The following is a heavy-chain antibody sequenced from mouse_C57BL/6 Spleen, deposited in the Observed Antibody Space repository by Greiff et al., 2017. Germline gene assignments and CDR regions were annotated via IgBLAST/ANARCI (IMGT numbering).Heavy chain of an antibody. CDR3: ARGITAVVASPLAY. Sequence: QVQLQQPGAELVMPGASVKLSCKASGYTFTSYWMHWVKQRPGQGLEWIGEIDPSDSYTNYNQKFKGKSTLTVDKSSSTAYMQLSSLTSEDSAVYDCARGITAVVASPLAYWGQGTLVTVSA. V-gene: IGHV1-69*01. CDR2: IDPSDSYT. CDR1: GYTFTSYW. J-gene: IGHJ3*01. D-gene: IGHD1-1*01.